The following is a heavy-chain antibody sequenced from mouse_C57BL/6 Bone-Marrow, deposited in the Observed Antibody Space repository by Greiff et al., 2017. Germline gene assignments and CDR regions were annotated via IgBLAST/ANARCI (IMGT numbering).Heavy chain of an antibody. D-gene: IGHD1-1*01. V-gene: IGHV1-64*01. J-gene: IGHJ3*01. Sequence: VQLQQPGAELVKPGASVKLSCKASGYTFTSYWMHWVKQRPGQGLEWIGMIHPNSGSTNYNEKFKSKATLTVDKSSSTDYMPLSSLTSEDSAVYYCARRPDYYGSSYGFAFWGQGTLVTVSA. CDR2: IHPNSGST. CDR3: ARRPDYYGSSYGFAF. CDR1: GYTFTSYW.